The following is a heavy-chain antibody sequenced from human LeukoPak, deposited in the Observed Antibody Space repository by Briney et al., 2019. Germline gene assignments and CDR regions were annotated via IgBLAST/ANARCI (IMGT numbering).Heavy chain of an antibody. J-gene: IGHJ6*02. CDR3: ASYRMYYDILTGYHPNFYYGMDV. CDR1: GFTVSSNY. Sequence: GGSLRLSCAASGFTVSSNYMSWVRQAPGKGLEWVSVIYSGGSTYYADSVKDRFTISRDNSKNTLYLQMNSLRAEDTAVYYCASYRMYYDILTGYHPNFYYGMDVWGQGTTVTVSS. V-gene: IGHV3-53*01. CDR2: IYSGGST. D-gene: IGHD3-9*01.